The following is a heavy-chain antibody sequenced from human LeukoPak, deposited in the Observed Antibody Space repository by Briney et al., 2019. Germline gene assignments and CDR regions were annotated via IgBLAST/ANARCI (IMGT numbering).Heavy chain of an antibody. J-gene: IGHJ4*02. CDR1: RFAFNTFG. CDR3: ARDLSVAGRY. D-gene: IGHD6-19*01. V-gene: IGHV3-48*04. Sequence: GGSLRLSCAASRFAFNTFGMSWVRQAPGKGLEWVSYISSSGSTIYYADSVKGRFTISRDNAKNSLYLQMNSLRAEDTAVYYCARDLSVAGRYWGQGTLVTVSS. CDR2: ISSSGSTI.